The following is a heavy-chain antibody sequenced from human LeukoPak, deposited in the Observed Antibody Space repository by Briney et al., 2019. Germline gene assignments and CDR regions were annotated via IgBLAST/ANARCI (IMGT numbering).Heavy chain of an antibody. V-gene: IGHV1-69*01. D-gene: IGHD5-18*01. CDR2: VIPIFGTA. CDR1: GGTFSSYA. CDR3: ARDQGRGYSYGVLTD. J-gene: IGHJ4*02. Sequence: SVKVSCKASGGTFSSYAISWVRQAPGQGLEWMGGVIPIFGTANYAQKFQGRVTITADESTSTAYMELSSPRSEDTAVYYCARDQGRGYSYGVLTDWGQGTLVTVSS.